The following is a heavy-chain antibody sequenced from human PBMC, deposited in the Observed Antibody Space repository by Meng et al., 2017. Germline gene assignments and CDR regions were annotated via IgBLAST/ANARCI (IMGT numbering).Heavy chain of an antibody. CDR1: GFTFTSSA. V-gene: IGHV1-58*01. J-gene: IGHJ4*02. Sequence: SVKVSYKASGFTFTSSAVQWVRQARGQRLEWIGWIVVGSGNTNYAQKFQERVTITRDMSTSTAYMELSSLRSEDTAVYYCAARGGATDSSSWYDFDYWGQGTLVTVSS. CDR2: IVVGSGNT. D-gene: IGHD6-13*01. CDR3: AARGGATDSSSWYDFDY.